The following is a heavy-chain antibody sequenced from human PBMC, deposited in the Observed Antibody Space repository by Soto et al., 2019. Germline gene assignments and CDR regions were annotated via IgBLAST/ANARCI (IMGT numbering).Heavy chain of an antibody. CDR3: AKEEGISLKSRFDP. CDR2: ISGSGGST. J-gene: IGHJ5*02. Sequence: EVQLLESGGGLVQPGGSLRLSCAASGFTFSNYAMNWVRQAPGKGLEWVSAISGSGGSTYYADSVKGRFTISRDNSKNTLYLQMNNLRAEDTAVYYCAKEEGISLKSRFDPWGQGTLVTVSS. CDR1: GFTFSNYA. D-gene: IGHD3-3*01. V-gene: IGHV3-23*01.